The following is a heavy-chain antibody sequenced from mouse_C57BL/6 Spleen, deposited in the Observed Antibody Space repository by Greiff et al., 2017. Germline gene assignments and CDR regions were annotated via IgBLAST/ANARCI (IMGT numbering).Heavy chain of an antibody. CDR3: ARSLYYYGSYGAMDY. V-gene: IGHV1-26*01. Sequence: VQLQQSGPELVKPGASVQISCKASGYTFTDYYMNWVKQSHGKSLEWIGDINPNNGGTSYNQKFKGKATLTVDKSSSTAYMELRSLTSEDSAVYYCARSLYYYGSYGAMDYWGQGTSVTVSS. CDR2: INPNNGGT. CDR1: GYTFTDYY. J-gene: IGHJ4*01. D-gene: IGHD1-1*01.